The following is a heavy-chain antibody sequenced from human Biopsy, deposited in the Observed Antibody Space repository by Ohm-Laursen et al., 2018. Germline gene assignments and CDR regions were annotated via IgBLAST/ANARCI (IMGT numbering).Heavy chain of an antibody. D-gene: IGHD3-22*01. J-gene: IGHJ2*01. CDR1: GGSVSSGSYY. CDR3: ARDRGYYSDRTVPGYFDL. V-gene: IGHV4-61*03. CDR2: VYYTGST. Sequence: SQTLSLTCTVSGGSVSSGSYYWSWIRQPPGKGPQWIGYVYYTGSTDYNPSLQSRVTISVDTSKNHFSLRLRSVTPADTAIYYCARDRGYYSDRTVPGYFDLWGRGTLVTVSS.